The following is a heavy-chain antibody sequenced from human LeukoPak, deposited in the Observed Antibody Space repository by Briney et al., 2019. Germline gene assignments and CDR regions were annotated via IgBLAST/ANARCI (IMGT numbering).Heavy chain of an antibody. Sequence: PSETLSLTCTVSGGSISSGGYYWSWIRQPPGKGLEWIGYIYHSGSTYYNPSLKSRVTISVDGSKNQFSLKLSSVTAADTAVYYCAAYVVVPAAIAYWGQGTLVTVSS. CDR1: GGSISSGGYY. CDR2: IYHSGST. CDR3: AAYVVVPAAIAY. D-gene: IGHD2-2*01. J-gene: IGHJ4*02. V-gene: IGHV4-30-2*01.